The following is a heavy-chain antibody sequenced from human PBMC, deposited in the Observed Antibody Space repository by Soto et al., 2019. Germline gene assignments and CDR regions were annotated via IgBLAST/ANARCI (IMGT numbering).Heavy chain of an antibody. CDR1: GFSFSGYW. CDR2: ISGDGTGT. D-gene: IGHD2-15*01. Sequence: GGSLRLSCVASGFSFSGYWMHWVRQRPGKGLAWVSNISGDGTGTYADSLKGRFTISRDDATSTIYLQLNSLRADDTTAYYCASVKGGSGGNGDPLDFWGQGTLVTVSS. V-gene: IGHV3-74*01. CDR3: ASVKGGSGGNGDPLDF. J-gene: IGHJ4*02.